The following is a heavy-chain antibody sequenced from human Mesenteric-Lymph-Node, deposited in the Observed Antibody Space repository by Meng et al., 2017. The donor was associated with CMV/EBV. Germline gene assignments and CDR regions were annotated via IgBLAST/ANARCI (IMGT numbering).Heavy chain of an antibody. CDR1: GFNVSSNY. J-gene: IGHJ4*02. CDR3: ARSYGSGIFDY. V-gene: IGHV3-66*01. Sequence: LYCAASGFNVSSNYMSWVRQAPGKGLEWVSVIYSGGSTYYADSVKGRFTISRDNSKNTLYLQMNSLRAEDTAVYYCARSYGSGIFDYWGQGTLVTVSS. D-gene: IGHD3-10*01. CDR2: IYSGGST.